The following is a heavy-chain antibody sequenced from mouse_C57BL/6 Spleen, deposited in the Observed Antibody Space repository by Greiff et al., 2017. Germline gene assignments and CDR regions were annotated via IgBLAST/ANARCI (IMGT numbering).Heavy chain of an antibody. CDR3: ARSDYGLDYYAMDY. Sequence: EVKLVESGAELVKPGTSVKLSCTASGFNIKDYYMHWVKQRTEQGLEWIGRIDPEDGETKYAPKFQGKATITADTSSNTAYLQLSSLTSEDTAVYYCARSDYGLDYYAMDYWGQGTSVTVSS. J-gene: IGHJ4*01. V-gene: IGHV14-2*01. CDR2: IDPEDGET. D-gene: IGHD2-4*01. CDR1: GFNIKDYY.